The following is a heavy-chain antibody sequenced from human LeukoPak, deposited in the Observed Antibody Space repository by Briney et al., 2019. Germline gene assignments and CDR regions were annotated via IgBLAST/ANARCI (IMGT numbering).Heavy chain of an antibody. CDR3: ARDLNGSYFFDY. Sequence: SETLSLTCTVSGGSISSGGYYWSWIRQHPGKGLEWIGYIYYSGSTNYNPSLKSRVTISVDTSKNQFSLKLSSVTAADTAVYYCARDLNGSYFFDYWGQGTLVTVSS. CDR2: IYYSGST. D-gene: IGHD1-26*01. J-gene: IGHJ4*02. V-gene: IGHV4-61*08. CDR1: GGSISSGGYY.